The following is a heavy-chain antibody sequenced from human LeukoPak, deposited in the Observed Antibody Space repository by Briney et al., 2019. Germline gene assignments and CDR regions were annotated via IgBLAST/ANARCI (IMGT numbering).Heavy chain of an antibody. CDR3: ARDSSRRPQKYDIATSFSTEN. V-gene: IGHV1-2*02. J-gene: IGHJ4*02. CDR1: GYTFTDYY. CDR2: INPKIGGT. Sequence: ASVKVSCKTSGYTFTDYYIHWVRQAPGQGLESMGWINPKIGGTNYAPRFQGRVSMTSDTSITTAYMQLRRVTSDDTAVYYCARDSSRRPQKYDIATSFSTENWGQGTLVAVSS. D-gene: IGHD3-9*01.